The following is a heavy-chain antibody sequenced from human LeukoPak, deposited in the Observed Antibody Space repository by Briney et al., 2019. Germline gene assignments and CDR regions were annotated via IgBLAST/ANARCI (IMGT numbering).Heavy chain of an antibody. V-gene: IGHV4-31*03. Sequence: SETLSLTCTVSGGSISSGGYYWSWIRQHPGTGLEWIGYIYYSAITYYNPSLKSRVTISVDTSKNQFSLKLSSVTAADTAVYYCARAAARYGNYFDYWGQGTLVTVSS. D-gene: IGHD1-1*01. CDR3: ARAAARYGNYFDY. CDR1: GGSISSGGYY. CDR2: IYYSAIT. J-gene: IGHJ4*02.